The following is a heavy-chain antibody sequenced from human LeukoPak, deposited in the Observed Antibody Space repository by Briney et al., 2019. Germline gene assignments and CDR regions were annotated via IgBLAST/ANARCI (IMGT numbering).Heavy chain of an antibody. V-gene: IGHV1-24*01. CDR2: FDPEDGET. CDR3: ATLYCSSTSCLPDY. CDR1: GYTLTELS. J-gene: IGHJ4*02. Sequence: ASVKVSCKVSGYTLTELSMHWVRQAPGKGLEWMGGFDPEDGETIYAQKFQGRVTMTEDTSTDTAYMELSSLRSEDTAVYYCATLYCSSTSCLPDYWGQGTLVTVSS. D-gene: IGHD2-2*01.